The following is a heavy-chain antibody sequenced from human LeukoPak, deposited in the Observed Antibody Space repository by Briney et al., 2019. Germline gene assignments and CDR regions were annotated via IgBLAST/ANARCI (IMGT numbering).Heavy chain of an antibody. V-gene: IGHV3-48*03. Sequence: TGGSLILSCAVPGFTFSSYEMTWVRQAPGKGLEWVSYISSSGRAIYYADSVKGRFTVSRDNAKNSLYLQMNSLRAEDTAVYYCARCPRWAHFDYWGQGTLVTVSS. J-gene: IGHJ4*02. CDR1: GFTFSSYE. CDR3: ARCPRWAHFDY. CDR2: ISSSGRAI. D-gene: IGHD4-23*01.